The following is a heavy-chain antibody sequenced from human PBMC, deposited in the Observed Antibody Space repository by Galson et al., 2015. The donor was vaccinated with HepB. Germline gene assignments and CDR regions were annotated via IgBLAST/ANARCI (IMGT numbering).Heavy chain of an antibody. J-gene: IGHJ6*03. CDR3: ARGGSGSYYYYYYYMDV. CDR1: GFTFSSYA. V-gene: IGHV3-30-3*01. CDR2: ISYDGSNK. D-gene: IGHD3-10*01. Sequence: SLRLSCAASGFTFSSYAMHWVRQTPGKGLEWVAIISYDGSNKYYADSVKGRFTIARDNSKNTLYLQMNSLRAEDTAVYYCARGGSGSYYYYYYYMDVWGKGTTVTVSS.